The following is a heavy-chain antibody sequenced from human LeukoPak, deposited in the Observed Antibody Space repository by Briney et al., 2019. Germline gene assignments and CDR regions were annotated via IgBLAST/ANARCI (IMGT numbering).Heavy chain of an antibody. J-gene: IGHJ5*02. V-gene: IGHV4-39*07. CDR3: ARSYSSSWPSRNWFDP. CDR2: IYYSGST. Sequence: SETLSLTCTVSGGSISSSSYYWGWVRQPPGKGLECIGSIYYSGSTYYNPSLKSRVTISVDTSKNQFSLRLSSVTAADTAVYYCARSYSSSWPSRNWFDPWGQGTLVTVSS. D-gene: IGHD6-13*01. CDR1: GGSISSSSYY.